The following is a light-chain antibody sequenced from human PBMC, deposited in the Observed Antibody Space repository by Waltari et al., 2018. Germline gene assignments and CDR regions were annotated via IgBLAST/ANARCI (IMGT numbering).Light chain of an antibody. CDR2: GAS. CDR1: QSVSRK. J-gene: IGKJ1*01. CDR3: QQYNKWPRT. V-gene: IGKV3-15*01. Sequence: EIVMTQSPATLSVSPGERATLSCRASQSVSRKLAWYQQKPGKDPRLLIYGASTRATRIPSRVSGSRSRTEFTLIIISLHSEYFAIYYCQQYNKWPRTFGQGTKVAIK.